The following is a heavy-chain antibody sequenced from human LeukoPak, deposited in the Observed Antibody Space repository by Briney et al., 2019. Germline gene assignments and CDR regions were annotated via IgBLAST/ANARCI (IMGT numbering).Heavy chain of an antibody. CDR1: AFTLNTYW. CDR2: INGDESST. Sequence: GGSLRLSCAASAFTLNTYWMHWVRQVPGRGLEWVSRINGDESSTNYADSVKGRFTISRDNAKDTLYLHMNSLTAEDTAVYYCARGAKWAYYFDYWGQGTLVTVSS. CDR3: ARGAKWAYYFDY. J-gene: IGHJ4*02. V-gene: IGHV3-74*01. D-gene: IGHD1-26*01.